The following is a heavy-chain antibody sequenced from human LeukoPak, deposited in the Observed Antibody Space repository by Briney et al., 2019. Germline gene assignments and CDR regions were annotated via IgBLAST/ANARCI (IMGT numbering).Heavy chain of an antibody. CDR1: GFTFDDYA. Sequence: GGSLRLSCAASGFTFDDYAMHWVRQAPGKGLEWVSGISWNSGTKGYADSVKGRFTISRDNAKNSLYLQMNSLRGEDAALYYCAVIHYSAMNVSVQGTTVTVSS. CDR3: AVIHYSAMNV. V-gene: IGHV3-9*01. CDR2: ISWNSGTK. J-gene: IGHJ6*02. D-gene: IGHD2/OR15-2a*01.